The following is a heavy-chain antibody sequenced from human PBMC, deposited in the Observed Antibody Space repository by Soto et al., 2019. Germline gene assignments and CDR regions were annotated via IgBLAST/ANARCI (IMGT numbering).Heavy chain of an antibody. CDR1: GGSPSRYY. D-gene: IGHD3-3*01. Sequence: ASENLSLTCTGSGGSPSRYYWSLSRQPPGKGLEWIGYIYYSGSTNYNPSLKSRVTISVDTSKNQFSLKLSSVTAADTAVYYCARGVFGYTIDYWGQGTLVTVSS. J-gene: IGHJ4*02. CDR3: ARGVFGYTIDY. CDR2: IYYSGST. V-gene: IGHV4-59*01.